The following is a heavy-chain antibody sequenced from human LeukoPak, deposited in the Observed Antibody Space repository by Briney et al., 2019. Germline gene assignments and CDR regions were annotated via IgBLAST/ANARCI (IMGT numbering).Heavy chain of an antibody. Sequence: GGSPRLSCTVSGFTVSSNSMSWVRQAPGKGLEWVSSDNTHYSDSVKGRFTISRDNSKNTLYLQMNSLRAEDTAVYYCARRAGAYSHPYDYWGQGTLVTVSS. CDR3: ARRAGAYSHPYDY. D-gene: IGHD4/OR15-4a*01. V-gene: IGHV3-53*01. CDR2: SDNT. J-gene: IGHJ4*02. CDR1: GFTVSSNS.